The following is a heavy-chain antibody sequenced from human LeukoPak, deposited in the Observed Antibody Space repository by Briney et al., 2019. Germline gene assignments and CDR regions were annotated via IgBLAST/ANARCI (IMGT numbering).Heavy chain of an antibody. D-gene: IGHD1-26*01. J-gene: IGHJ3*02. CDR2: ISYDGSNK. CDR1: GFTFSSYA. Sequence: PGGALRLSCAASGFTFSSYAMHWVRQAPGKGLEWVAVISYDGSNKYYADSVKGRFTISRDNSKNTLYLQMNSLRAEDTAVYYCAREGHIVGGNDAFDIWGQGTMVTVSS. CDR3: AREGHIVGGNDAFDI. V-gene: IGHV3-30*04.